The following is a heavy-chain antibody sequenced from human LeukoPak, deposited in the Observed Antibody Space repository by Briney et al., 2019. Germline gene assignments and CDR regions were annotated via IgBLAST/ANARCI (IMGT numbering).Heavy chain of an antibody. CDR1: GGSISSYY. V-gene: IGHV4-4*07. J-gene: IGHJ5*02. CDR2: IYTSGST. D-gene: IGHD2-2*01. Sequence: PSETLSLTCTVSGGSISSYYWSWIRQPAGKGLEWIGRIYTSGSTNYNPSLKSRVTTSVDTSKNQFSLKLSSVTAADTAVYYCARDIVVVPAAPSDNWFDPWGQGTLVTVSS. CDR3: ARDIVVVPAAPSDNWFDP.